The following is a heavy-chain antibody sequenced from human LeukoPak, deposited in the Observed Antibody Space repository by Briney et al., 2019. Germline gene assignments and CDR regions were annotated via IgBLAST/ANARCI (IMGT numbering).Heavy chain of an antibody. D-gene: IGHD3-10*01. CDR1: GFTFSSYA. J-gene: IGHJ5*02. Sequence: PGGSLRLSCAASGFTFSSYAMSWVRQAPGKGLEWVSFISSSGSTIYYADSVKGRFTISRDNAKNSLSLQMNSLRAEDTAVYYCARPLMYYYGSETYFWFDPWGQGTLVTVSS. V-gene: IGHV3-48*04. CDR2: ISSSGSTI. CDR3: ARPLMYYYGSETYFWFDP.